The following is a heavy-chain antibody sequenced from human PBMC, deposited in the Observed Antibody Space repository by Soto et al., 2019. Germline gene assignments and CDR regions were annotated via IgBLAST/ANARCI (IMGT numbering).Heavy chain of an antibody. V-gene: IGHV5-51*01. CDR3: AREVGELDYSSSSDAFDI. CDR1: GYSFTTYW. J-gene: IGHJ3*02. Sequence: GESLKVSCKGSGYSFTTYWIGWVRQMPGKGLEWMGIIYPGDSDTRYSTSFQGQVTISADKSINTAYLQWSSLTAADTAVYYCAREVGELDYSSSSDAFDIWGQGTMVTVSS. D-gene: IGHD6-6*01. CDR2: IYPGDSDT.